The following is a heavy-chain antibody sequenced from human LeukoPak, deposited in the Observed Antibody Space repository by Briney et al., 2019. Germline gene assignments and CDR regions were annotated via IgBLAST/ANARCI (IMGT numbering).Heavy chain of an antibody. CDR3: AKEGLRYFDWLFSDFDY. V-gene: IGHV3-7*01. J-gene: IGHJ4*02. CDR1: GFTFRNFW. Sequence: GGSLRLSCAASGFTFRNFWMSWVRQAPGKGLEWVASINQDQSAKFYVDSVRGRFTISRDNAKNSLYLQMNSLRAEDTAVYYCAKEGLRYFDWLFSDFDYWGQGTLVTVSS. D-gene: IGHD3-9*01. CDR2: INQDQSAK.